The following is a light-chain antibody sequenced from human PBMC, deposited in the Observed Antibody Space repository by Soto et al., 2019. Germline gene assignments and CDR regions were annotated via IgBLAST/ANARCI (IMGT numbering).Light chain of an antibody. CDR2: GAS. CDR1: QSVTTQ. V-gene: IGKV3-20*01. J-gene: IGKJ1*01. CDR3: QQYGGSTRT. Sequence: IVLTQSPGTLSLSPGERATLSCRASQSVTTQLAWYQQKPGQAPRLIIHGASSRATGGPDRITGSGSGTDFTLSISRLELEEFAVYYCQQYGGSTRTFGQGTKVEIK.